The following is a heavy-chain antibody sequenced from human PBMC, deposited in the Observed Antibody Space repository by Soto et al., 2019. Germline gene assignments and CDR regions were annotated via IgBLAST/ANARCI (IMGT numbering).Heavy chain of an antibody. CDR2: ISGSGGST. D-gene: IGHD6-6*01. Sequence: EVQLLESGGGLVQPGGSLRLSCAASGFTFSSYAMSWVRQAPGKGLEWVSAISGSGGSTYYADSVKGRFTISRDNSKNKLYLQMNSLRAEDTAVYYCATAARPDYYCGMDVWGQGTTVTVSS. J-gene: IGHJ6*02. CDR1: GFTFSSYA. V-gene: IGHV3-23*01. CDR3: ATAARPDYYCGMDV.